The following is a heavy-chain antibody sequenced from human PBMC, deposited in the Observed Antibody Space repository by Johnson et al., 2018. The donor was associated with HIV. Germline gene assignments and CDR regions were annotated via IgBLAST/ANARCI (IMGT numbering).Heavy chain of an antibody. D-gene: IGHD6-19*01. Sequence: MQLVESGGGLVQPGGSLRLSCAASGFTVSSNYMSWVRQAPGKGLEWVSVIYSGGSPYYADSVKGRFTISRDNPKNTLYLQMNSLRAEDTAIYYCAKLRKKQWLVGEAFDIWGQGTMVTVSS. J-gene: IGHJ3*02. CDR2: IYSGGSP. CDR1: GFTVSSNY. CDR3: AKLRKKQWLVGEAFDI. V-gene: IGHV3-66*02.